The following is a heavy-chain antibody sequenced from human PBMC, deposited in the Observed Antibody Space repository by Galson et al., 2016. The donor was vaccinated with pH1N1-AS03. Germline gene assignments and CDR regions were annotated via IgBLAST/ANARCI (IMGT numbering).Heavy chain of an antibody. V-gene: IGHV3-21*01. D-gene: IGHD3-10*01. CDR1: GFGFSSYS. CDR3: ARGQVDLVRGYWFDP. Sequence: SLRLSCAASGFGFSSYSMGWVRQAPGKGLEWVSSISSIITNIYYSDSVQGRFTISRDNAKNSLYLQMNSLRADGTAVYYCARGQVDLVRGYWFDPWGQGTLVTVSS. J-gene: IGHJ5*02. CDR2: ISSIITNI.